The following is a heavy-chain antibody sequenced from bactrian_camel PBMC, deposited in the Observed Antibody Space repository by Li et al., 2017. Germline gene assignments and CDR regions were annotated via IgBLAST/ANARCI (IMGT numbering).Heavy chain of an antibody. D-gene: IGHD4*01. Sequence: HVQLVESGGDSVQTGGSLKLSCIATGFIFNKCAMGWYRQAPGKERELVSTITTRDVTKYADFVKGRFTISRDDAKNTVYLRMNSLKPEDAAMYYCKAVAFGAQWCDGGWGQGTQVTV. J-gene: IGHJ4*01. CDR3: KAVAFGAQWCDGG. CDR1: GFIFNKCA. V-gene: IGHV3S53*01. CDR2: ITTRDVT.